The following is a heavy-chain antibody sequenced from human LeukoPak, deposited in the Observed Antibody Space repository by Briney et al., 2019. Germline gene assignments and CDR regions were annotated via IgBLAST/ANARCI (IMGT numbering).Heavy chain of an antibody. J-gene: IGHJ4*02. D-gene: IGHD6-6*01. CDR2: INPNSGGT. Sequence: GASVKVSCKASGYTFTGYYMHWVRQAPGQGLEWMGWINPNSGGTNYAQKFQGRVTMTRDTSISTAYMELSRLRSDDTAVYYCARERYSSSSREFDYWGQGTLVTVSS. CDR1: GYTFTGYY. V-gene: IGHV1-2*02. CDR3: ARERYSSSSREFDY.